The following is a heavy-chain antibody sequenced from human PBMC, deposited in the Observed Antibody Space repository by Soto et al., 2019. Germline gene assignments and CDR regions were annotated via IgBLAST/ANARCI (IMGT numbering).Heavy chain of an antibody. D-gene: IGHD1-26*01. V-gene: IGHV1-69*13. CDR1: GGTLSSYA. CDR3: ARRIVGATSSFSPYYYYYGMDV. CDR2: IIPIFGTA. J-gene: IGHJ6*02. Sequence: SVKGSCQASGGTLSSYAIGWVRQAPGQGLEWMGGIIPIFGTANYAQKFQGRVTITADESTSTAYMELSSLRSEDTAVYYCARRIVGATSSFSPYYYYYGMDVWGQGTTVTVSS.